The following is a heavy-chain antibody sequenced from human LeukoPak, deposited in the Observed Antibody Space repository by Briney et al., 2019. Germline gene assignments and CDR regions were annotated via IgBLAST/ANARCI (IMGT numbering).Heavy chain of an antibody. CDR2: INHSGST. V-gene: IGHV4-34*01. CDR1: GGSFSGYY. CDR3: ARDGDGYTDYYGMDV. Sequence: PSETLSLTCAVYGGSFSGYYWSWIRQPPGKGLEWIGEINHSGSTNYNPSLKSRVTISVDTSKNQFSLKLSSVTAADTAVYYCARDGDGYTDYYGMDVWGQGTTVTVSS. J-gene: IGHJ6*02. D-gene: IGHD5-24*01.